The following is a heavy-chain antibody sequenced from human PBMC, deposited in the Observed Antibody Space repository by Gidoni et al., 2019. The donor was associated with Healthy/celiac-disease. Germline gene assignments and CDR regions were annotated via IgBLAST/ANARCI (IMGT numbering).Heavy chain of an antibody. CDR2: ITHSGST. CDR1: GGSFSGYY. CDR3: ARGKRWATYY. Sequence: QVQLQQWGAGLLKPSETLSLTCAVYGGSFSGYYWSWIRQPPGKGLEWIGEITHSGSTNYNPSLKSRVTISVDTSKNQFSLKLSSVTAADTAVYYCARGKRWATYYWGQGTLVTVSS. J-gene: IGHJ4*02. D-gene: IGHD5-12*01. V-gene: IGHV4-34*01.